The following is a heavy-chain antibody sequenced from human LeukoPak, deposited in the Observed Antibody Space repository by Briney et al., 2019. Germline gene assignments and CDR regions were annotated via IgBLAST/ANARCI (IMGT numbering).Heavy chain of an antibody. J-gene: IGHJ5*01. D-gene: IGHD3-16*01. CDR1: GVSINSYY. V-gene: IGHV4-59*01. CDR3: ARGSSWGEHS. CDR2: IYYTGST. Sequence: SSETLSLSCTVSGVSINSYYWSWIRQPPGKGLEWIGYIYYTGSTKYNPSLKSRVTISVDRSLNQFSMKLTSVAAADTAMYYCARGSSWGEHSWGQGTLVIVSS.